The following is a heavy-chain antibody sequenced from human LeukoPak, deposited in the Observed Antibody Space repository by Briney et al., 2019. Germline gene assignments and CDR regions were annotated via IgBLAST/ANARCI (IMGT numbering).Heavy chain of an antibody. CDR2: TYYRSKWYN. J-gene: IGHJ6*03. Sequence: SQTLSVTCAISGDSVSSNTAAWTWIRQSPSRGLEWLGRTYYRSKWYNDYAVSVKSRITIRPDTSKNQFSLQLNSVTAEDTAAYYCAREAWNIHHFYYYMDVWGRGTTVTVSS. CDR3: AREAWNIHHFYYYMDV. V-gene: IGHV6-1*01. D-gene: IGHD1/OR15-1a*01. CDR1: GDSVSSNTAA.